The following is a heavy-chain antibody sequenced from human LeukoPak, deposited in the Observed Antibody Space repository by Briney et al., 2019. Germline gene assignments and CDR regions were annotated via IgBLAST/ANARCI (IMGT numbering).Heavy chain of an antibody. V-gene: IGHV3-30-3*01. Sequence: PGRPLRLSCAASGFTFSSYAMHWVRQAPGKGLEWVAVISYDGSNKYYADSVKGRFTISRDNSKNTLYLQMNSLRAEDTAVYYCGRRFDYWGQGTLVTVSS. CDR2: ISYDGSNK. CDR1: GFTFSSYA. J-gene: IGHJ4*02. CDR3: GRRFDY.